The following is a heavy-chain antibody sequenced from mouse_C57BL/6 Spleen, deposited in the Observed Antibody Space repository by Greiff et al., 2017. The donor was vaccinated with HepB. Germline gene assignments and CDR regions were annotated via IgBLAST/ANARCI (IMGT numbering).Heavy chain of an antibody. CDR1: GFTFSDYY. D-gene: IGHD3-3*01. CDR2: INYDGSST. J-gene: IGHJ2*01. V-gene: IGHV5-16*01. Sequence: EVQWVESEGGLVQPGSSMKLSCTASGFTFSDYYMAWVRQVPEKGLEWVANINYDGSSTYYLDSLKSRFIISRDNAKNILYLQMSSLKSEDTATYYCAREGWERYFDYWGQGTTLTVSS. CDR3: AREGWERYFDY.